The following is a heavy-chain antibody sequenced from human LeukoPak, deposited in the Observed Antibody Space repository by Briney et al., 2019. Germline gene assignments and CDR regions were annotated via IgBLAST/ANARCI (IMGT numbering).Heavy chain of an antibody. D-gene: IGHD3-10*01. J-gene: IGHJ4*02. CDR2: ITSSGSTI. Sequence: GGSLRLSCAASGFTFSRYEMNWVRQAPGKGLEWVSYITSSGSTIYYADSVKGRFTISRHNAKNSLYLQMNSLRAEDTAVYYCARVHYGSGSYYNEYYFDYWGQGTLVTVSS. V-gene: IGHV3-48*03. CDR1: GFTFSRYE. CDR3: ARVHYGSGSYYNEYYFDY.